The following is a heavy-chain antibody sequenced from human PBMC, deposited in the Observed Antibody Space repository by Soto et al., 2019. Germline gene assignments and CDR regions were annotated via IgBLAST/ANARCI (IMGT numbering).Heavy chain of an antibody. D-gene: IGHD6-13*01. CDR1: GGSISSYY. Sequence: QVQLQESGPGLVKPSETLSLTCTVSGGSISSYYWSWIRQPPGKGLEWIGYIYYSRSTNYNPSLKSRVTISVDTSKNQFSLKLSSVTAADTAVYYCARQKRVAAAGTVWFDPWGQGTLVTVSS. J-gene: IGHJ5*02. CDR3: ARQKRVAAAGTVWFDP. CDR2: IYYSRST. V-gene: IGHV4-59*08.